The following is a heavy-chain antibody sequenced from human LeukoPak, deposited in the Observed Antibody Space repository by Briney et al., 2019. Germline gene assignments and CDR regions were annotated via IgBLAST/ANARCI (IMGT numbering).Heavy chain of an antibody. CDR1: GYTFTSYH. J-gene: IGHJ5*02. CDR2: ISAYNGNT. Sequence: GASVKVSCKASGYTFTSYHMHWVRQAPGQGLEWMGWISAYNGNTNYAQSFQGRFTMTTDTSTNTAYMELRSLRSDDTAVYFCARGGGFLRVLTWFDPWGQGTLVTVSS. D-gene: IGHD3-3*01. CDR3: ARGGGFLRVLTWFDP. V-gene: IGHV1-18*04.